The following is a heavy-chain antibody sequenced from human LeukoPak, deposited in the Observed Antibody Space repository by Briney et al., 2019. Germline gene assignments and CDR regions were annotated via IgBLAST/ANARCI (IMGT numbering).Heavy chain of an antibody. D-gene: IGHD4-17*01. Sequence: GGSLRLSCAASGFTFSSYAMSWVRQAPGKGLEWVSTISVGGGSTYYGDSVKGRFTISRDNSKDTLYLQMNGLRVEDTAVYYCAKGGDLRTTVTFVHYWGQGSLVADSS. V-gene: IGHV3-23*01. J-gene: IGHJ4*02. CDR2: ISVGGGST. CDR1: GFTFSSYA. CDR3: AKGGDLRTTVTFVHY.